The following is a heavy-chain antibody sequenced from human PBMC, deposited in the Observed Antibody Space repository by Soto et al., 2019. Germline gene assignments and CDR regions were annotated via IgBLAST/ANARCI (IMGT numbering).Heavy chain of an antibody. CDR2: IYLGGSI. J-gene: IGHJ5*02. Sequence: PSETLSLTCSVSGGSISSGYWTWIRHPPGRGLEWIGYIYLGGSINYNPSLESRVTVSLETSKSQFSLTLSSVTASDTAVYYCARLGFYYQSLDPWGHGTLVTVSS. V-gene: IGHV4-59*08. CDR3: ARLGFYYQSLDP. CDR1: GGSISSGY. D-gene: IGHD2-2*01.